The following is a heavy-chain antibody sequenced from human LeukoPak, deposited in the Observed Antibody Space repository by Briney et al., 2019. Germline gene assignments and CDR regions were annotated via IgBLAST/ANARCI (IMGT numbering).Heavy chain of an antibody. Sequence: GGSLRLSCAASGFTFSNAWMSWVRPAPGKGLEWVGRIKSKTEVRTTNYAAHVKGKFTIARDDSKNTLYLQMNSLKTKDTAVYYCTTELVVVPAATYYFDYWGQGTLVTVSS. D-gene: IGHD2-2*01. CDR1: GFTFSNAW. CDR3: TTELVVVPAATYYFDY. J-gene: IGHJ4*02. CDR2: IKSKTEVRTT. V-gene: IGHV3-15*01.